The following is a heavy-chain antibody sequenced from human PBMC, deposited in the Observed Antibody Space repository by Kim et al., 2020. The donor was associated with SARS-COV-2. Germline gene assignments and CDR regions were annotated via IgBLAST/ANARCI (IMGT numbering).Heavy chain of an antibody. Sequence: GGSLRLSCIVSGFTFNRYAMHWVRQAPGKGLEWVGGFSLDSNRIDYADSVKGRFTISRDFAKNSLYLQTNSLRVDDTALYYCGKDLVPGGLDVWGQGTTVTVSS. J-gene: IGHJ6*02. CDR2: FSLDSNRI. CDR3: GKDLVPGGLDV. D-gene: IGHD2-8*02. CDR1: GFTFNRYA. V-gene: IGHV3-9*01.